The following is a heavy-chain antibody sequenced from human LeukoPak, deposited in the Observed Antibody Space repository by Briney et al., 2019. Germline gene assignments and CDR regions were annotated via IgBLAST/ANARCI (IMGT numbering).Heavy chain of an antibody. CDR2: ISPGGDRT. CDR1: GFTVITNY. D-gene: IGHD4-23*01. Sequence: GGSLRLSCAASGFTVITNYMSWVRQAPGKGLEWVSAISPGGDRTYYADSVKGRFAIPRDNSKNTLYLQMNSLRAEDTAVYYCAKSVTADPWGQGTLVTVSS. J-gene: IGHJ5*02. V-gene: IGHV3-23*01. CDR3: AKSVTADP.